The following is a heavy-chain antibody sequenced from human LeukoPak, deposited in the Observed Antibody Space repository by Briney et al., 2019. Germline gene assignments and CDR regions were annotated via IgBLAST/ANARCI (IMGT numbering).Heavy chain of an antibody. Sequence: GGSLRLSCAASGFTFSSYWMHWVRQAPGKGLEWVSSISSSSSYIFYADSVKGRFTISRDNAKNSLYLQMNSLRAEDTAVYYCARVLIVGATGDAFDIWGQGTMVTVSS. CDR3: ARVLIVGATGDAFDI. D-gene: IGHD1-26*01. V-gene: IGHV3-21*01. CDR1: GFTFSSYW. J-gene: IGHJ3*02. CDR2: ISSSSSYI.